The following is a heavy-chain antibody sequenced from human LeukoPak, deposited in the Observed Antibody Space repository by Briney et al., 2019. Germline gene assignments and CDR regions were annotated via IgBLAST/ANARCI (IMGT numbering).Heavy chain of an antibody. CDR1: GGFFSGYY. D-gene: IGHD3-10*01. CDR3: ARGPRITMVRGVNRDFQH. Sequence: SETLSRTSAVYGGFFSGYYWSWIRQPPGKGLEWIGEINHSGSTNYNPSLKSRVTISVDTSKNQFSLKLSSVTAADTAVYYCARGPRITMVRGVNRDFQHWGQGTLVTVSS. J-gene: IGHJ1*01. CDR2: INHSGST. V-gene: IGHV4-34*01.